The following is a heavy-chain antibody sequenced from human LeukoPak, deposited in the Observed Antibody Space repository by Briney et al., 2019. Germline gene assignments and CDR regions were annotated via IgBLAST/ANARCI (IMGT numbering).Heavy chain of an antibody. CDR2: IYYSGST. J-gene: IGHJ4*02. V-gene: IGHV4-30-4*01. D-gene: IGHD3-16*02. Sequence: PSETLSLTCTVSGGSISSGDYYWSWIRQPPGKGLEWIGYIYYSGSTYYNPSLKSRVTISVDTSKNQFSLKLSSVTAADTAVYYCARGKGDYDYVWGSYRYDYWGQGTLVTVSS. CDR1: GGSISSGDYY. CDR3: ARGKGDYDYVWGSYRYDY.